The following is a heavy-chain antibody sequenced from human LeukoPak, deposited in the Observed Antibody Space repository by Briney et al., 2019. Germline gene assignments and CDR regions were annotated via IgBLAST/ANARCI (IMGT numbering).Heavy chain of an antibody. CDR3: ARDPLEMIYSSGWHYYYGMDV. CDR2: ISAYNGNT. CDR1: GYTFTSYG. D-gene: IGHD6-19*01. V-gene: IGHV1-18*01. Sequence: ASVKVSCKASGYTFTSYGISWVRQAPGQGLEWMGWISAYNGNTNYAQKLQGRVTMTTDTSTSTAYMELRSLRSDDTAVYYCARDPLEMIYSSGWHYYYGMDVWGQGTTVTVSS. J-gene: IGHJ6*02.